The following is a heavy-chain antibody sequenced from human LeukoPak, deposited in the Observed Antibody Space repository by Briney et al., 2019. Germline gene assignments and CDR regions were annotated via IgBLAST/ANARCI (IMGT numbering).Heavy chain of an antibody. CDR2: RSIYNGNT. Sequence: ASVKVSCKASGYAFINYGISWVRQAPGQGLEGMGWRSIYNGNTDYKLQGRGTMTTDTSTNTAYMEVRSLRSDDTAVYYCARGGPFPSSSSSREYYLDYWGQGTLVTVSS. J-gene: IGHJ4*02. D-gene: IGHD6-6*01. CDR3: ARGGPFPSSSSSREYYLDY. V-gene: IGHV1-18*01. CDR1: GYAFINYG.